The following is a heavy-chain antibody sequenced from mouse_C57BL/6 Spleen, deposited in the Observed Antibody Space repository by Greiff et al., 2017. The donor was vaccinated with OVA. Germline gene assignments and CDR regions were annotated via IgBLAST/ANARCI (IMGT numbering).Heavy chain of an antibody. CDR2: INPNNGGT. CDR3: ARGDYDSGGFDY. J-gene: IGHJ2*01. V-gene: IGHV1-22*01. Sequence: EVKLQESGPELVKPGASVKMSCKASGYTFTDYNMHWVKQSHGKSLEWIGYINPNNGGTSYNQKFKGKATLTVNKSSSTAYMELRSLTSEDSAVYYCARGDYDSGGFDYWGQGTTLTVSS. D-gene: IGHD2-4*01. CDR1: GYTFTDYN.